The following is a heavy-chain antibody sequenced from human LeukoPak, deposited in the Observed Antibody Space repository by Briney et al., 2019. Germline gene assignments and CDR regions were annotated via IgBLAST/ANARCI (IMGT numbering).Heavy chain of an antibody. Sequence: GASVKVSCKXSGYTFTSYDINWVRQATRQGLEWMGWMNPNSGNTGYAQKFQGRVTMTRNTSISTAYMELSSLRSEDTAVYYCARAITYYDILTGYPIGDYYMDVWGKGTTVTVSS. CDR2: MNPNSGNT. J-gene: IGHJ6*03. CDR1: GYTFTSYD. D-gene: IGHD3-9*01. CDR3: ARAITYYDILTGYPIGDYYMDV. V-gene: IGHV1-8*01.